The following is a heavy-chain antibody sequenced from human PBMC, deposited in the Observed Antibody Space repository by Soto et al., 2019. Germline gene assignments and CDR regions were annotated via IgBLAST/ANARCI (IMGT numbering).Heavy chain of an antibody. Sequence: GGSLRLSCAASGFTFSNAWMSWVRQAPGKGLEWVGRIKSKTDGGTTDYAAPVKGRFTISRDDSKNTLYLQMNSLKTEDTAVYYCTTDNPPYYDFWSGYSPFDYWGQGTLVTVSS. CDR1: GFTFSNAW. CDR2: IKSKTDGGTT. J-gene: IGHJ4*02. V-gene: IGHV3-15*01. D-gene: IGHD3-3*01. CDR3: TTDNPPYYDFWSGYSPFDY.